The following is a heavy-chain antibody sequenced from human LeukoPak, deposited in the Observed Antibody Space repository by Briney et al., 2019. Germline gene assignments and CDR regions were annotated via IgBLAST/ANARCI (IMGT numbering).Heavy chain of an antibody. J-gene: IGHJ3*02. D-gene: IGHD1-26*01. CDR2: IRYDGSNK. Sequence: PGGSLRLSCAASGFTLSNAWMNWVRQAPSKGLEWVAFIRYDGSNKYYADSVKGRFTISRDDSKNTLYLQMNSLRAEDTAVYYCARVIGWDEPFDIWGQGTMVTVSS. CDR3: ARVIGWDEPFDI. CDR1: GFTLSNAW. V-gene: IGHV3-30*02.